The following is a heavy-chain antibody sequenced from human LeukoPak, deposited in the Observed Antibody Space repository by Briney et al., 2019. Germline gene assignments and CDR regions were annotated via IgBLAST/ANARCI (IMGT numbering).Heavy chain of an antibody. CDR1: GFTFSSYW. CDR2: IKQDGSEK. J-gene: IGHJ6*03. CDR3: ARDFRGYEPIVYYYYYYMDV. D-gene: IGHD3-10*01. Sequence: PGGSLRLSCAASGFTFSSYWMSWVRQAPGKGLEWVANIKQDGSEKYYVDSVKDRFTISRDNAKNSLYLQMNSLRAEDTAVYYCARDFRGYEPIVYYYYYYMDVWGKGTTVTVSS. V-gene: IGHV3-7*01.